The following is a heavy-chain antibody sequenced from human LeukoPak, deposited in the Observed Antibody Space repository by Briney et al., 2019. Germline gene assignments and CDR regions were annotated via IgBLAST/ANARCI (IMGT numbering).Heavy chain of an antibody. Sequence: GGSLRLSCAASGFTFSSYWMSWVRQAPGKGLEWVANIKQDGSEKYYVDSVKGRFTISRDNAKNSLYLQMNSLRAEDTAVYYCARGKYYYDSSGYYDFDYWGQGTLVTVSS. CDR1: GFTFSSYW. J-gene: IGHJ4*02. D-gene: IGHD3-22*01. CDR3: ARGKYYYDSSGYYDFDY. CDR2: IKQDGSEK. V-gene: IGHV3-7*04.